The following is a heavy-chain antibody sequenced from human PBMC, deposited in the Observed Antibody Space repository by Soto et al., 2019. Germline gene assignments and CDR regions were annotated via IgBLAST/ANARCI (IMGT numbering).Heavy chain of an antibody. CDR1: GFTFSSYG. V-gene: IGHV3-33*01. Sequence: QVQLVESGGGVVQPGRSLRLSCAASGFTFSSYGMHWVRQAPGKGLEWVAVIWYDGSNKYYADSVKGRFTISRDNSKNTRYLQMNSLRAEDTAVYYCARGEGIAAAETGYYWGQGTLVTVSS. CDR3: ARGEGIAAAETGYY. J-gene: IGHJ4*02. D-gene: IGHD6-13*01. CDR2: IWYDGSNK.